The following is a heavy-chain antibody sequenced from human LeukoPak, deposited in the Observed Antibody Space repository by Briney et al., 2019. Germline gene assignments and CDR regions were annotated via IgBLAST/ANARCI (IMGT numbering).Heavy chain of an antibody. D-gene: IGHD2-21*01. J-gene: IGHJ6*02. Sequence: GGSLRLSCAASGFTFSSYSMNWVRQAPGKGLEWVSSISSSSSYIYYADSVKGRFTISRDNAKHSLYLQMNSVRAEDTAVYYCAREGEMNGMDVWGQGTTVTVSS. CDR1: GFTFSSYS. CDR2: ISSSSSYI. V-gene: IGHV3-21*01. CDR3: AREGEMNGMDV.